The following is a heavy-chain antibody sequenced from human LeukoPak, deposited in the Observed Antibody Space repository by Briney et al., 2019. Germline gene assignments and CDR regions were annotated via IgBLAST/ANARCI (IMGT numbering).Heavy chain of an antibody. CDR1: GFTFSSYA. CDR2: ITGNGANT. D-gene: IGHD3-10*01. Sequence: GGSLRLSCAASGFTFSSYAMSWVRQAPGKGLEWVSAITGNGANTFYADSVKGRFTISRDNSKNTMYLQMNSLRAEDTALYYCARDRSGSYPNWFDPWGQGTLVTVSS. CDR3: ARDRSGSYPNWFDP. V-gene: IGHV3-23*01. J-gene: IGHJ5*02.